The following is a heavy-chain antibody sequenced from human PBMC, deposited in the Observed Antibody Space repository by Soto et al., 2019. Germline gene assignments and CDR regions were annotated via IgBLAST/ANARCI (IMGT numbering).Heavy chain of an antibody. CDR1: GYSFAGYW. D-gene: IGHD3-22*01. CDR2: IDPSDSQT. J-gene: IGHJ4*02. V-gene: IGHV5-10-1*01. CDR3: ARRIYDSDTGPNFQYYFDS. Sequence: GESLKISCKGSGYSFAGYWITWVRQKPGKGLEWMGRIDPSDSQTYYSPSFRGHVTISVTKSITTVFLQWSSLRASDTAMYYCARRIYDSDTGPNFQYYFDSWGQGTPVTVSS.